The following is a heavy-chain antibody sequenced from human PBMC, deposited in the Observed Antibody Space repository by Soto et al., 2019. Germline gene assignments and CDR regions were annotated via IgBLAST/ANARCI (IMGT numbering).Heavy chain of an antibody. V-gene: IGHV4-39*01. CDR3: ARRGSVLRYFDWLLRPDYGMDV. CDR1: CGSISSSSYY. CDR2: IYYSGST. J-gene: IGHJ6*02. Sequence: SETLSLTCTVTCGSISSSSYYWGWTRQPPGKGLEWIGSIYYSGSTYYNPSLKSRVTISVDTSKNQFSLKLSSVTAADTAVYYCARRGSVLRYFDWLLRPDYGMDVWGQGTTVT. D-gene: IGHD3-9*01.